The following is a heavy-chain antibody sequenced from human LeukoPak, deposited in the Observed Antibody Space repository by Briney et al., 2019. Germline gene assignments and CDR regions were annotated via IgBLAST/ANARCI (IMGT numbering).Heavy chain of an antibody. V-gene: IGHV4-61*01. CDR3: ARHLRKGTYGLDY. CDR2: IYYSGST. Sequence: KPSETLSLTCTVSGXSVSSGSYYWSWIRQPPGKGLEWIGYIYYSGSTNYNPSLKSRVTISVDTSKNQFSLKLSSVTAADTAVYYCARHLRKGTYGLDYWGQGTLVTVSS. D-gene: IGHD4-17*01. CDR1: GXSVSSGSYY. J-gene: IGHJ4*02.